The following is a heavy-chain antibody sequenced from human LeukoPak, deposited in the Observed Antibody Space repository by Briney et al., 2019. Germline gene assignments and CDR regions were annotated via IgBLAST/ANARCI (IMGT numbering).Heavy chain of an antibody. Sequence: SETLSLTCTVSGGSISSSSYFWSWIRQPAGKGLEWIGRTYSSRNTNYNPSLKSRVTMSVDTSKNQFSLNLTSVTAADTAVYYCARSGYYYASGSGSYYMDVWGKGTTVTISS. CDR2: TYSSRNT. V-gene: IGHV4-61*02. CDR3: ARSGYYYASGSGSYYMDV. D-gene: IGHD3-10*01. CDR1: GGSISSSSYF. J-gene: IGHJ6*03.